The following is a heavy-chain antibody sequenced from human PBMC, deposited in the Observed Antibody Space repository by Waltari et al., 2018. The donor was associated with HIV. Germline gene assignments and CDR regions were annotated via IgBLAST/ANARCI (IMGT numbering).Heavy chain of an antibody. Sequence: QVQLVESGGGVVQPGSSLRLSCAASGFIFSPSAVPWVRQAPGEGLEWVALISYDGSDESYADSVKGRFTISRDNSKNTLYLQMNSLRAEDTAVYYCARAPPYSTRWFYDAFDIWGQGTMVTVSS. D-gene: IGHD6-13*01. J-gene: IGHJ3*02. V-gene: IGHV3-30*01. CDR3: ARAPPYSTRWFYDAFDI. CDR2: ISYDGSDE. CDR1: GFIFSPSA.